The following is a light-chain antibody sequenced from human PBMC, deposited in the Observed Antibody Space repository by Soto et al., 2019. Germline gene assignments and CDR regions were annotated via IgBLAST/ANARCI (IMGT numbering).Light chain of an antibody. Sequence: ELVMTQSPATLSVSPGERAILSCRASQSVSSNLAWYQQKPGQAPRLLIYGASTRATGIPARFSGSGSGTDFTLTISSLEPEDFAVYYCQQYGSSPITFGQGTRLEIK. CDR3: QQYGSSPIT. CDR1: QSVSSN. V-gene: IGKV3-15*01. CDR2: GAS. J-gene: IGKJ5*01.